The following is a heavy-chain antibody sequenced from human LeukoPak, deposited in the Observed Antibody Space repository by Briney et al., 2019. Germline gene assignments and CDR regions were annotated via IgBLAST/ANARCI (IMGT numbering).Heavy chain of an antibody. J-gene: IGHJ4*02. D-gene: IGHD6-13*01. CDR1: GGAFNADD. Sequence: PSETLSLTCAVCGGAFNADDWSWVREPPGTGLRGFGGINHSGSTNYTPPLKSRVTISVDTSKNHFSLNLTSVTVADTAVYYCARGFDTSAGDYWGQGTLVTVSS. CDR2: INHSGST. V-gene: IGHV4-34*01. CDR3: ARGFDTSAGDY.